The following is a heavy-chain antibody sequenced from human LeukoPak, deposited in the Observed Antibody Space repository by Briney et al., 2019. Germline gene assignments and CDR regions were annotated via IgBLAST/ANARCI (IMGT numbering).Heavy chain of an antibody. CDR3: AREGPGIPSRSTTFDY. V-gene: IGHV3-23*01. D-gene: IGHD3-16*02. Sequence: PGGSLRLSCAASGFTVSSNYMSWVRQAPGKGLEWVSAISNDGGRTYYADSVKGRFTISRDNSKNTLYLEMNSLRAEDTAVYFCAREGPGIPSRSTTFDYWGQGTLVTVSS. CDR2: ISNDGGRT. J-gene: IGHJ4*02. CDR1: GFTVSSNY.